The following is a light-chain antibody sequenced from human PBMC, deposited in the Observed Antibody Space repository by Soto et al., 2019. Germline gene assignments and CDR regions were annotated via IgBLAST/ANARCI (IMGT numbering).Light chain of an antibody. CDR3: QQYDNLPLT. CDR1: QDISNY. Sequence: DIQMTQSPSSLSASVGDRVTITCQASQDISNYLNWYQQKPGKATMLLIYDASNLKTGVPSRFSGRGSRAEFSLTISRLQPEDIGTYYCQQYDNLPLTFGGGTKVEIK. V-gene: IGKV1-33*01. J-gene: IGKJ4*01. CDR2: DAS.